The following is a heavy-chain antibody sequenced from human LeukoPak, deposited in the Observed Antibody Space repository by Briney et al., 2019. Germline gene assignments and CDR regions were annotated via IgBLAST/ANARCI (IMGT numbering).Heavy chain of an antibody. D-gene: IGHD3/OR15-3a*01. CDR3: ASSRDFWTYYFDY. CDR1: GFTFSSYG. Sequence: GGSLRLSCAASGFTFSSYGMHWVRQAPGKGLEWVAFIRYDGSNKYYADSVKGRFTISRDNSKNTLYLQMNSLRAEDTAVYYCASSRDFWTYYFDYWGQGTLVTVSS. J-gene: IGHJ4*02. CDR2: IRYDGSNK. V-gene: IGHV3-30*02.